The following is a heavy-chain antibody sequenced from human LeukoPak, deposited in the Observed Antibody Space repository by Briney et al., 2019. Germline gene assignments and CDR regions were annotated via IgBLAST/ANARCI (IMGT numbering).Heavy chain of an antibody. D-gene: IGHD3-16*02. CDR1: GITLSNYG. Sequence: GGSLRLSCGVSGITLSNYGMTWVRQAPGNGLEWVAGLSGSAGGSNYADSVKGRFTISRDNSKNTLFLQMDSLRAEDTAVYFCAKRGVVVRVFLVGFHKEAYYFDSWGQGALVTVSS. J-gene: IGHJ4*02. CDR2: LSGSAGGS. CDR3: AKRGVVVRVFLVGFHKEAYYFDS. V-gene: IGHV3-23*01.